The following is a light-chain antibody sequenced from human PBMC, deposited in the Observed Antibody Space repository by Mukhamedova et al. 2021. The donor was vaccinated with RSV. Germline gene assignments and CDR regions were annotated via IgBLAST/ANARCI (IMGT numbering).Light chain of an antibody. J-gene: IGKJ4*01. Sequence: WYQRRVHGKAPQLLIYGASTLQSGVPSRFSGSGSGTDFTLSISSLQPEDVATYYCQKYNSAPLTFGGGTKVEI. V-gene: IGKV1-27*01. CDR2: GAS. CDR3: QKYNSAPLT.